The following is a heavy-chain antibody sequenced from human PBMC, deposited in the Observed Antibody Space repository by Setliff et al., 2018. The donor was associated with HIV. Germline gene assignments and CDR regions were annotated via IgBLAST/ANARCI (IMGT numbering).Heavy chain of an antibody. CDR3: ARSTVGAGASFP. D-gene: IGHD1-26*01. CDR1: GDTINTHY. Sequence: SQTLSLTCTVSGDTINTHYWSWIRQPPGKGLEWIGCISHSGNTNFNPSLNSRVTISLDTSKNQFSLRLTSLTAADTAIYYCARSTVGAGASFPWGRGILVTVSS. V-gene: IGHV4-59*11. CDR2: ISHSGNT. J-gene: IGHJ5*02.